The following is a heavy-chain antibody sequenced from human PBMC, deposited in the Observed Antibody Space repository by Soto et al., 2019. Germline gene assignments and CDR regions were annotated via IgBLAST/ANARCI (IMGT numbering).Heavy chain of an antibody. CDR3: ARGDPSSSIWYYFDY. D-gene: IGHD6-6*01. CDR2: IYPGDSDT. V-gene: IGHV5-51*01. CDR1: GYSFTSYW. Sequence: PGESLKISCKGSGYSFTSYWIGWVRQMPGKGLEWMGIIYPGDSDTRYSPSFQGQVTISADKSISTAYLQWSSLKASDTAMYYFARGDPSSSIWYYFDYWGQGTLVTVSS. J-gene: IGHJ4*02.